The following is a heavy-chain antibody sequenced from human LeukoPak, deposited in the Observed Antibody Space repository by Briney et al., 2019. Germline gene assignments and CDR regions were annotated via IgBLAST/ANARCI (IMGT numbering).Heavy chain of an antibody. CDR2: IKQDGSEK. D-gene: IGHD6-6*01. CDR3: ASEKFGSSSGIFDY. CDR1: GFTFNNYW. J-gene: IGHJ4*02. V-gene: IGHV3-7*01. Sequence: GGSLRLSCAVSGFTFNNYWMIWARQAPGKGLEWVANIKQDGSEKYYVDSVKGRFTISRDNAKNSVFLQMNSLRAEDTAVYHCASEKFGSSSGIFDYWGQGTLVTVSS.